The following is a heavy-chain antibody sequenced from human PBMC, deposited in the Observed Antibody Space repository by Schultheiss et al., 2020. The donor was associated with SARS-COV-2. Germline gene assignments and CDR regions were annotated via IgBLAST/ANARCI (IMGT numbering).Heavy chain of an antibody. CDR2: IKQDGSEK. CDR1: GFTFSSYW. J-gene: IGHJ6*02. CDR3: TTGAPGDYGGYYYGMDV. V-gene: IGHV3-7*05. D-gene: IGHD4-17*01. Sequence: GGSLRLSCAASGFTFSSYWMSWVRQAPGKGLEWVANIKQDGSEKYYVDSVKGRFTISRDNAKNSLYLQMNSLRAEDTAVYYCTTGAPGDYGGYYYGMDVWGQGTTVTVSS.